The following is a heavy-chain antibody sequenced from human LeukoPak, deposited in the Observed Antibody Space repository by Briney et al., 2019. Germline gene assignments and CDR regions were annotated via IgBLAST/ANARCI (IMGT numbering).Heavy chain of an antibody. Sequence: GGSLRLSCAASGFTFSSYSMDWVRQAPGKGLEWVSSISSSSSYIYYADSVKGRFTISRDNAKNSLYLQMNSLRAEDTAIYYCATYRQVLLPFESWGQGTLVTVSS. CDR2: ISSSSSYI. D-gene: IGHD2-8*02. J-gene: IGHJ4*02. CDR3: ATYRQVLLPFES. CDR1: GFTFSSYS. V-gene: IGHV3-21*04.